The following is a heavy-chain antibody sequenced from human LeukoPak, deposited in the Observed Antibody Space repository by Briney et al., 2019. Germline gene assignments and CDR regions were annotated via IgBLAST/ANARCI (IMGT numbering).Heavy chain of an antibody. CDR1: GGSFSGYY. CDR2: INHSGST. Sequence: PSETLSLTCAVYGGSFSGYYWSWIRQPPGKGLEWIGEINHSGSTNYNPSLKSRVTISVDTSKNQFSLKLSSVTAADTAVYYCARDSSSSGWYRPNYYFDYWGQGTLVTVSS. V-gene: IGHV4-34*01. CDR3: ARDSSSSGWYRPNYYFDY. J-gene: IGHJ4*02. D-gene: IGHD6-19*01.